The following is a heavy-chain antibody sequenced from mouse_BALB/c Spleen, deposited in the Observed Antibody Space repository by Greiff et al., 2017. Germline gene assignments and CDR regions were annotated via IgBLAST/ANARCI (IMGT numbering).Heavy chain of an antibody. D-gene: IGHD1-2*01. J-gene: IGHJ4*01. CDR2: IDPETGGT. CDR1: GYTFTDYE. CDR3: TRGGLRLRAMDY. V-gene: IGHV1-15*01. Sequence: VQLQQSGAELVRPGASVTLSCKASGYTFTDYEMHWVKQTPVHGLEWIGAIDPETGGTAYNQKFKGKATLTADKSSSTAYMELRSLTSEDSAVYYCTRGGLRLRAMDYWGQGTSVTVSS.